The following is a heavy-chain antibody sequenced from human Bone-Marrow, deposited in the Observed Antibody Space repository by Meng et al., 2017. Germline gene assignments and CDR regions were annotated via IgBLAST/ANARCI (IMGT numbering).Heavy chain of an antibody. V-gene: IGHV3-15*05. CDR3: TTPYYYGSGLTFDI. Sequence: GESLKISCAASGFTFSNAWMSWVRQAPGKGLEWVGRIKSKTDGGTTDYAAPVKGRFTISRDDSKNTLYLQLNSLKTEDIAVYYCTTPYYYGSGLTFDIWGQGTGVTVSS. D-gene: IGHD3-10*01. CDR2: IKSKTDGGTT. CDR1: GFTFSNAW. J-gene: IGHJ3*02.